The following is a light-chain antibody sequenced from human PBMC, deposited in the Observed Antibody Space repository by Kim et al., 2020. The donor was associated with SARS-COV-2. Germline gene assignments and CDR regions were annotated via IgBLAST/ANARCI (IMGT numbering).Light chain of an antibody. CDR2: WAS. Sequence: ATINCKSSQSVLYSSNNKNYLTWYQQKPGQPPKLLIYWASTRESGVPDRFSGSGSGTDFTLTINNLQAEDVAVYYCQQYYTTPRTFGQGTKVDIK. CDR1: QSVLYSSNNKNY. J-gene: IGKJ1*01. CDR3: QQYYTTPRT. V-gene: IGKV4-1*01.